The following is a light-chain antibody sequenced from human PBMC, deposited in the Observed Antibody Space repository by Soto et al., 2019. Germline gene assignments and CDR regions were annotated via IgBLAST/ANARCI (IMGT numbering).Light chain of an antibody. Sequence: DIQMTQSPSTVSVSVGDRVTITCRASQSISSWLAWYQQKPGQAPKFLIYKASSLESGVPYRFSGSGSGTEFTLTISSLQPDDVATYYCQQYNSYPYTFGQGTKLEIK. CDR1: QSISSW. CDR2: KAS. CDR3: QQYNSYPYT. V-gene: IGKV1-5*03. J-gene: IGKJ2*01.